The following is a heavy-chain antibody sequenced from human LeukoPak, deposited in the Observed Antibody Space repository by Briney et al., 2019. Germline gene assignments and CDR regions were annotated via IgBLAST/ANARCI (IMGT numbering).Heavy chain of an antibody. Sequence: PSETLSLTCAVSGGSISSGRYSWSWIRQPPGKGLEWIGYIYHSGSTHYNPALKSRLTISEDRSKNQISLTLSPVTAADTAVYYCARESHDSDSSGYYYGNYFDYWGQGTLVTVSS. CDR1: GGSISSGRYS. V-gene: IGHV4-30-2*01. J-gene: IGHJ4*02. CDR2: IYHSGST. CDR3: ARESHDSDSSGYYYGNYFDY. D-gene: IGHD3-22*01.